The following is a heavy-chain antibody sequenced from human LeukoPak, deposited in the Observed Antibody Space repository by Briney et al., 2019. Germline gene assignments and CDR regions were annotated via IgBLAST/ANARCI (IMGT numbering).Heavy chain of an antibody. CDR1: GGSFSGYY. J-gene: IGHJ6*03. Sequence: PSETLSLTCAVYGGSFSGYYWSWIRQPPGKGLEWIGEINHSGGTNYNPSLKSRVTISVDTSKNQFSLKLSSVTAADTAVYYCVRTGGSFYFYYYMDVWGKGTTVTVSS. CDR2: INHSGGT. D-gene: IGHD1-26*01. V-gene: IGHV4-34*01. CDR3: VRTGGSFYFYYYMDV.